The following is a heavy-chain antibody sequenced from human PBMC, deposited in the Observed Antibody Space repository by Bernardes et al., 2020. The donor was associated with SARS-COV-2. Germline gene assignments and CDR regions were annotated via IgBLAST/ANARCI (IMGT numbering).Heavy chain of an antibody. CDR3: ARGRATIFGVVRRGWDY. V-gene: IGHV3-74*01. CDR1: GFTFSSYW. J-gene: IGHJ4*02. CDR2: INTDGSTT. D-gene: IGHD3-3*01. Sequence: GGSLRLSCAASGFTFSSYWMHWVRQAPGKGLMWVSRINTDGSTTNYADSVKGRFTISRDNAKNTLYLQMNSLRGEDTAVYYCARGRATIFGVVRRGWDYWGQGTLVTVSS.